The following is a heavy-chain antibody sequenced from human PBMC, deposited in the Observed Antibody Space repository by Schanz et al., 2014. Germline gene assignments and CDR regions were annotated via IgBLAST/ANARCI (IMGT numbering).Heavy chain of an antibody. V-gene: IGHV1-69*09. CDR3: ARTGYDPSLTH. CDR2: IIPITGIT. J-gene: IGHJ4*02. D-gene: IGHD5-12*01. CDR1: GYSFSSYY. Sequence: QEHLVQSGAEVKKPGASVKLSCKASGYSFSSYYVYWLRQAPGQGLEWMGRIIPITGITNYAQKFQGRVTFTADKSTSTAFLEVNSLRSEDTAVYYCARTGYDPSLTHWGQGTLVTVSS.